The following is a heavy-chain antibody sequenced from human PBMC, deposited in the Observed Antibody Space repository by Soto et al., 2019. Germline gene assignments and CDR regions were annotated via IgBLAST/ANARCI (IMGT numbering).Heavy chain of an antibody. Sequence: SETLSLTCTVSGGSVSSGTYYWSWIQQPPGKGLEWIGYIYYSGSTNYNPSLKSRVTISVDTSKNQFSLKLSSVTAADTAVYYCARKPTWIQLWAFDYWGQGTLVTVSS. CDR3: ARKPTWIQLWAFDY. CDR2: IYYSGST. V-gene: IGHV4-61*01. CDR1: GGSVSSGTYY. D-gene: IGHD5-18*01. J-gene: IGHJ4*02.